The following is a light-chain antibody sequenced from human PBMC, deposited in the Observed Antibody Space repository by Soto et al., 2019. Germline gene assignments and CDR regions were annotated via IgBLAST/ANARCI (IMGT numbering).Light chain of an antibody. CDR3: LRPNGYRWT. J-gene: IGKJ1*01. V-gene: IGKV1-17*03. Sequence: DIQRTEAGCARYACGGERDTISCGASQGISNYLDWFQQKPGKVPKRLIYAASSLQSGVPSRFSGSGYGTDFTLTTSSLHPEDFATYYCLRPNGYRWTFAQGTKVDIK. CDR2: AAS. CDR1: QGISNY.